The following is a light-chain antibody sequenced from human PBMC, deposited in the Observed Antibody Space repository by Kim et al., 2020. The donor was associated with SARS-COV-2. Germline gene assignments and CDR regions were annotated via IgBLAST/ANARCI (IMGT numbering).Light chain of an antibody. V-gene: IGLV3-21*04. CDR1: NVESKA. CDR3: QVWDTGSDHVV. CDR2: NDR. J-gene: IGLJ2*01. Sequence: AQGKTARITCGGDNVESKAVHWYQQKRGQAPLLVIYNDRDRPSGIPERFSGANSGTTATLTISRVGAGDEANYYCQVWDTGSDHVVFGGGTQLTVL.